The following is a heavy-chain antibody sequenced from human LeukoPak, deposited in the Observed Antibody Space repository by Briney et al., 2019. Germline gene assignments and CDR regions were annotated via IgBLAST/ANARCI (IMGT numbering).Heavy chain of an antibody. CDR3: ARWPAGWYGEDS. CDR2: IYGGGNT. Sequence: GGSLRLSCAATGLSVSSNFMSWVRQAPGKGLEGVSVIYGGGNTYYADSVKGRFTISRDAPKNTLYLQMNSLRVEDTAVYYCARWPAGWYGEDSWGQGTLVTVSS. D-gene: IGHD6-19*01. J-gene: IGHJ4*02. CDR1: GLSVSSNF. V-gene: IGHV3-53*01.